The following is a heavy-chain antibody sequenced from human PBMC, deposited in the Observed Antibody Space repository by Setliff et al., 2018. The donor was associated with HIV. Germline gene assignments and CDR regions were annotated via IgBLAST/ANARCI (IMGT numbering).Heavy chain of an antibody. J-gene: IGHJ6*03. Sequence: PGESLKISCTGSGFNFNTDWIVWVRQIPGKGLEWMGSIFPGDSDTRYSPYFQDQVTISVDKSISTAYLQWRSLKASDTAIYYCASLRGDYVGQYYYYLDIWGKGTTVTVSS. CDR3: ASLRGDYVGQYYYYLDI. CDR1: GFNFNTDW. D-gene: IGHD4-17*01. CDR2: IFPGDSDT. V-gene: IGHV5-51*01.